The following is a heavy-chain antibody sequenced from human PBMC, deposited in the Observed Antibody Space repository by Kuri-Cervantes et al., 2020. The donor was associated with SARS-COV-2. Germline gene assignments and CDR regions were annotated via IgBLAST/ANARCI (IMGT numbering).Heavy chain of an antibody. V-gene: IGHV4-34*01. CDR2: INHSGST. Sequence: AGSLRPSSAVYGGSFSGYYWSWIRQPPGKGLEWIGEINHSGSTNYNPSLKSRVTISVDTSKNQFSLKLSSVTAADTAVYYCARDYCSSTSCYYAYWGQGTLVTVSS. J-gene: IGHJ4*02. CDR3: ARDYCSSTSCYYAY. CDR1: GGSFSGYY. D-gene: IGHD2-2*01.